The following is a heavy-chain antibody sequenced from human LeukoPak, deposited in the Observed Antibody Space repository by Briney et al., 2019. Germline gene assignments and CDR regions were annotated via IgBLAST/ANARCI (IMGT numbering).Heavy chain of an antibody. Sequence: GGSLRLSCAASGFTFSSYAMSWVRQAQGKGLEWVSAISGSGGSTYYADSVKGRFTISRDNSKNTLYLQMNSLRAEDTAVYYCAKGGLRSFGGFDYWGQGTLVTVSS. CDR1: GFTFSSYA. CDR3: AKGGLRSFGGFDY. V-gene: IGHV3-23*01. D-gene: IGHD3-10*02. J-gene: IGHJ4*02. CDR2: ISGSGGST.